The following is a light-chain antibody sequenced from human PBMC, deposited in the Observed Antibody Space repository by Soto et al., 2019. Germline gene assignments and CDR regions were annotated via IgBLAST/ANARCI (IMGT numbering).Light chain of an antibody. CDR1: QSVSID. CDR2: GAS. J-gene: IGKJ1*01. V-gene: IGKV3-15*01. CDR3: QQYNKWPQT. Sequence: EIVMTHSPATVPVSPGERVTLSCSSSQSVSIDLAWYQQKPGQAPRLLIYGASTRATDIPATFTGSGSGTEFTLTISSLQSEDIAVYYCQQYNKWPQTFGQGTKVDIK.